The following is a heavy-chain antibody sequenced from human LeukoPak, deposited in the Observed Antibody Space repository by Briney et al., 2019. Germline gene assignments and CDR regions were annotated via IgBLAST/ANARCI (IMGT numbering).Heavy chain of an antibody. CDR3: AREMPVSSYDSSGYYIDY. D-gene: IGHD3-22*01. CDR2: ISAYNGNT. V-gene: IGHV1-18*01. Sequence: ASVNVSCKASGYTFTSYGISWVRQAPGQGLEWMGWISAYNGNTNYAQKPQGRVTMTTDTSTSTAYMELRSLRSDDTAVYYCAREMPVSSYDSSGYYIDYWGQGTLVTVSS. J-gene: IGHJ4*02. CDR1: GYTFTSYG.